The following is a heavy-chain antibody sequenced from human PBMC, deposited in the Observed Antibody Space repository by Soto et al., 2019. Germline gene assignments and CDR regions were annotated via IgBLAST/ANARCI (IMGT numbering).Heavy chain of an antibody. J-gene: IGHJ4*02. CDR2: ISYSVST. Sequence: QVQLQESGPGLVKPSETLSLTCTVSSDSISSYYWGWIRQPPGKRLERIGYISYSVSTDYNPSLKSRVTISGDTSKSQFSLKVSSVTAADTAVYYCAIGTSWQIPFDYWGKGTLVTVSS. V-gene: IGHV4-59*01. CDR1: SDSISSYY. D-gene: IGHD2-21*01. CDR3: AIGTSWQIPFDY.